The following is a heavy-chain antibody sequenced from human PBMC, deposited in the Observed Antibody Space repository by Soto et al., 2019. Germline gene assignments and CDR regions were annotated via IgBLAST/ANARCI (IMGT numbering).Heavy chain of an antibody. Sequence: QVQLQESGPGLVKPSETLSLTCTVSGGSISSYYWSWIRQPPGKGLEWIGYIYYSGSTNYNPSLKSRVTTSVDPSKTQFSLQLSSVTAADTAVYYCARRWGDAFDFWGQGTMVTVSS. CDR3: ARRWGDAFDF. CDR2: IYYSGST. CDR1: GGSISSYY. V-gene: IGHV4-59*01. D-gene: IGHD1-26*01. J-gene: IGHJ3*01.